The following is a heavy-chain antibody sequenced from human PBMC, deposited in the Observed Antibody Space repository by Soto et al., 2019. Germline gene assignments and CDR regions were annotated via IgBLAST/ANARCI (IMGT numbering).Heavy chain of an antibody. Sequence: QVQLQESGPGLVKPSETLSLTCTVSGGSISSYYWSWIRQPPGKGLEWLGYIYYSGSTYYNPSLKSRVTISVDMSKIQFSLKLSSVTAADTAVYYCARGRITMVRGVLRAFDIWGQGTMVTVSS. CDR1: GGSISSYY. D-gene: IGHD3-10*01. J-gene: IGHJ3*02. CDR2: IYYSGST. CDR3: ARGRITMVRGVLRAFDI. V-gene: IGHV4-30-4*08.